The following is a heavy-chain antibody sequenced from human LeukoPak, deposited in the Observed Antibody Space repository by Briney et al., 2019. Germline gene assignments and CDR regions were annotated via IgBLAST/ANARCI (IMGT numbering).Heavy chain of an antibody. J-gene: IGHJ3*02. D-gene: IGHD5-18*01. CDR2: IRGSGSPT. CDR1: GFTFSDYY. V-gene: IGHV3-11*01. Sequence: GGCLRPSCAASGFTFSDYYISSIRQAAGKWMECVSYIRGSGSPTYYADSVKGRFTISRDNAKSALSLQMNSLRAEDTAVYYCARYGYSYAITGYAFDIWGQGTMVIVSS. CDR3: ARYGYSYAITGYAFDI.